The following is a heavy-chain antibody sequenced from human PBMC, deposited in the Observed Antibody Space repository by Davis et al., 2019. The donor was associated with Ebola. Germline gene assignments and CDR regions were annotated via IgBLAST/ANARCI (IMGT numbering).Heavy chain of an antibody. V-gene: IGHV1-18*04. D-gene: IGHD2-21*02. CDR3: AREENVVVTATNYYYYGMDV. CDR1: GYMFTNYG. Sequence: AASVKVSCKASGYMFTNYGISWVRQAPGQGLEWMGWISGYNGNTDYAETVQGRVSMTTDTSTSTAYMELRSLRSEDTAVYYCAREENVVVTATNYYYYGMDVWGKGTTVTVSS. J-gene: IGHJ6*04. CDR2: ISGYNGNT.